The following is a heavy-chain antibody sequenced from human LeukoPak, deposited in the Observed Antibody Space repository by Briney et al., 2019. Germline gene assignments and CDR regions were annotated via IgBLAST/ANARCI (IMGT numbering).Heavy chain of an antibody. J-gene: IGHJ4*02. CDR1: GFTFSSYS. CDR3: ASGPRRYYYGSGSYYNRWYYFDY. Sequence: GGSLRLSCAASGFTFSSYSMNWVRQAPGKGLEWVSSISSSSSYIYYADSVKGRFTISRDNAKNSLYLQMHSLRAEDTAVYYCASGPRRYYYGSGSYYNRWYYFDYWGQGTLVTVSS. D-gene: IGHD3-10*01. CDR2: ISSSSSYI. V-gene: IGHV3-21*01.